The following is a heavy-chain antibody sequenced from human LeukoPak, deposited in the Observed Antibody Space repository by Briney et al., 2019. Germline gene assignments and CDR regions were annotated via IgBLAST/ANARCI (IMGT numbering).Heavy chain of an antibody. CDR2: INPSGGST. CDR3: ARCRIAAAGARLFNWFDP. J-gene: IGHJ5*02. CDR1: GYTFTSYY. V-gene: IGHV1-46*01. D-gene: IGHD6-13*01. Sequence: ASVKVSCKASGYTFTSYYMHWVRQAPGQGLEWMGIINPSGGSTSYAQKFQGRVTMTRDTSTSTVYMELSSLRSDDTAVYYCARCRIAAAGARLFNWFDPWGQGTLVTVSS.